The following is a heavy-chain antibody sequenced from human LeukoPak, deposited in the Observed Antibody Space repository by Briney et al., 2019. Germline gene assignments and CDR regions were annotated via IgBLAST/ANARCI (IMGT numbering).Heavy chain of an antibody. CDR2: IRYDGSNK. CDR3: ARDSHLYYYDSSGEISYYMDV. V-gene: IGHV3-30*02. D-gene: IGHD3-22*01. Sequence: GGSLRLSCAASGFTFSSYGMHWVRQAPGKGLEWVAFIRYDGSNKYYADSVKGRFTISRDNSKKTVYLQMNSLRAEDTAVYYCARDSHLYYYDSSGEISYYMDVWGKGTTVTVSS. J-gene: IGHJ6*03. CDR1: GFTFSSYG.